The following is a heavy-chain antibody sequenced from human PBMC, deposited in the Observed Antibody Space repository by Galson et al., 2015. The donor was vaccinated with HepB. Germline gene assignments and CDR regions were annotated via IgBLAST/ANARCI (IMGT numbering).Heavy chain of an antibody. J-gene: IGHJ4*02. CDR3: ARRVATTSHYFDS. D-gene: IGHD1-26*01. V-gene: IGHV1-2*04. CDR1: GYTFTGYY. Sequence: SVKVSCKASGYTFTGYYMHWVRQAPGQGLEWMGWIDPNSGVTHSTQKFQGWVTMTRDTSISTAYMEVSRLTSDDTAVYYCARRVATTSHYFDSWGQGTLVTVSS. CDR2: IDPNSGVT.